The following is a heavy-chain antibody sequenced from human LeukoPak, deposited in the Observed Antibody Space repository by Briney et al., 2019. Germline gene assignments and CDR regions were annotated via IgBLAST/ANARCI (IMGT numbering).Heavy chain of an antibody. V-gene: IGHV1-69*01. CDR1: GGTFSSYA. J-gene: IGHJ3*02. CDR3: AVYGDYDSHAFDI. D-gene: IGHD4-17*01. Sequence: SVKVSCKASGGTFSSYAISWVRQAPGQGLEWMGGIIPIFGTANYAQKFQGRVAITADESTSTAYMELSSLRSEGTAVYYCAVYGDYDSHAFDIWGQGTMVTVSS. CDR2: IIPIFGTA.